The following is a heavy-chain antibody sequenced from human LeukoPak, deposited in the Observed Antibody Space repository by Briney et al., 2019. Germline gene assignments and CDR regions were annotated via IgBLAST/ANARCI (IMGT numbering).Heavy chain of an antibody. V-gene: IGHV4-39*06. J-gene: IGHJ6*03. CDR1: GGSISSSSYY. CDR2: IYYSWCT. D-gene: IGHD6-19*01. Sequence: SETLSLTCTVSGGSISSSSYYWGWLRHPPGTGLDWIGRIYYSWCTYYNPSLKRRVTITVETPQNQLPPMLRPVAPAHPAVYFCARGTRSGVFNYFYDMDVWGKGTTVSISS. CDR3: ARGTRSGVFNYFYDMDV.